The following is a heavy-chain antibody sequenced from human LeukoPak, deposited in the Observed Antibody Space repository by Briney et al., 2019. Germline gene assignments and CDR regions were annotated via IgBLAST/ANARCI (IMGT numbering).Heavy chain of an antibody. D-gene: IGHD3-10*01. V-gene: IGHV3-11*01. CDR3: ARDPSAVRYFDL. J-gene: IGHJ2*01. CDR2: ISSSGRLI. Sequence: GGSLRLSCAASGFTFSDYYMIWIRQAPGKGLEWLSYISSSGRLIYYADSVEGRFTTSRDIAKNAVYLQMNSLRVEDSAVYYCARDPSAVRYFDLWGRGTLVTVSS. CDR1: GFTFSDYY.